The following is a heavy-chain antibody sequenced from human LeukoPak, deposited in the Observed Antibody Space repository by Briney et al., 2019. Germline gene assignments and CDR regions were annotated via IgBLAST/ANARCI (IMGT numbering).Heavy chain of an antibody. CDR1: GFTFSSYG. Sequence: QTGGSLRLSCAASGFTFSSYGMHWVRQAPGKGLEWVAVISYDGSNKYYADSVKGRFTISRDNSKNTLYLQMNSLRAEDTAAYYCARGDSSSWYYFDYWGQGTLVTVSS. CDR2: ISYDGSNK. D-gene: IGHD6-13*01. V-gene: IGHV3-30*03. J-gene: IGHJ4*02. CDR3: ARGDSSSWYYFDY.